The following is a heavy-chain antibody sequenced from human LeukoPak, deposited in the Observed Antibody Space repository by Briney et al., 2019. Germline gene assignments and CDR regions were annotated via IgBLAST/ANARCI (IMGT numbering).Heavy chain of an antibody. V-gene: IGHV1-2*02. CDR2: INPNSGGT. CDR1: GYTFTGYY. Sequence: GASVKVSCKASGYTFTGYYMHWVRQAPGQGLEWMGWINPNSGGTNYAQKFQGRVTMTRDTSISTAYMELSRLRSDDTAVYYCAREWNLSIGFVGDWGQGTLVTVSS. CDR3: AREWNLSIGFVGD. J-gene: IGHJ4*02. D-gene: IGHD1-1*01.